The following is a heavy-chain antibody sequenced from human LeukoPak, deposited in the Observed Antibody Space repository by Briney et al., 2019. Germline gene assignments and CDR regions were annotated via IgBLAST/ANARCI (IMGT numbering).Heavy chain of an antibody. J-gene: IGHJ6*03. V-gene: IGHV3-13*01. CDR1: GFTFISSA. Sequence: PGGSLRLSCSASGFTFISSAIHWVPQPTGRGREWFSTIGTASDTYYPGSVEGRFTLSRGNAKNSLYLQMNSLTAGDTAVYYCARGPPRGKYYYMDVWGKGTTVTVSS. CDR3: ARGPPRGKYYYMDV. CDR2: IGTASDT. D-gene: IGHD1-1*01.